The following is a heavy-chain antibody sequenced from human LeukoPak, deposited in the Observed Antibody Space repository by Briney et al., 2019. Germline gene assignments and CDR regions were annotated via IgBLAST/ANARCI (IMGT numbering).Heavy chain of an antibody. V-gene: IGHV3-21*01. J-gene: IGHJ4*02. CDR3: ARDEYSSGLLYYFDY. CDR1: GFTFSSYS. CDR2: ISSSSSYI. Sequence: GGSLRLSCAASGFTFSSYSMNWVRQAPGKGLEWVSSISSSSSYIYYAGSVKGRFTISRDNAKNSLYLQMNSLRAEDTAVYYCARDEYSSGLLYYFDYWGQGTLVTVSS. D-gene: IGHD6-19*01.